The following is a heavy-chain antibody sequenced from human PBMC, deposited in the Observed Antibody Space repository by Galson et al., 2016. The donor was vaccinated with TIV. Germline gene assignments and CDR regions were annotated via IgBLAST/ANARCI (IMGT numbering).Heavy chain of an antibody. V-gene: IGHV3-23*01. CDR2: IGGSGGSP. CDR3: AKRPIITIFGAGSNYCDS. Sequence: SLRLSCAASGFSFSNYAMSWVRQAPGRGLEWVSGIGGSGGSPNYGDSVKGRFTISRDNSKNILYLQMNSLRAEDTAVYYCAKRPIITIFGAGSNYCDSWGQGTLVTLSS. J-gene: IGHJ4*02. D-gene: IGHD3-3*01. CDR1: GFSFSNYA.